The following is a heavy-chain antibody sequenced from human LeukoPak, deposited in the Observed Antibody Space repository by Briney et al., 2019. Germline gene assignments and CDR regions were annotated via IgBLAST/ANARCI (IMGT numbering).Heavy chain of an antibody. V-gene: IGHV3-64D*06. D-gene: IGHD6-13*01. CDR1: GFTFGSYA. CDR3: VKVQIAEENDY. J-gene: IGHJ4*02. Sequence: GRSLRLSCSASGFTFGSYAMHWVRQAPRKGLEYVSAISSNGGSTYYADSVKGRFTISRDNSKNTLYLQMSSLRAEDTAVYYCVKVQIAEENDYWGQGTLVTVSS. CDR2: ISSNGGST.